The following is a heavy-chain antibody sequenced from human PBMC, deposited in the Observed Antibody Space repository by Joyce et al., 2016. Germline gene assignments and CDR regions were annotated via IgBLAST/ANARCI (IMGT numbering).Heavy chain of an antibody. V-gene: IGHV1-46*03. CDR1: GYTFSNYY. Sequence: QVQLVQSGAEVKKPGASVKLSCKASGYTFSNYYMHWVRQAPGQGLEWMGIIEPNDGSTNCAQKFQGRVTVTRDTATSTVYMDLSSLRSEDTAVYYCARTDSGSDSDWGLGTLVTVSS. CDR3: ARTDSGSDSD. CDR2: IEPNDGST. D-gene: IGHD1-26*01. J-gene: IGHJ4*02.